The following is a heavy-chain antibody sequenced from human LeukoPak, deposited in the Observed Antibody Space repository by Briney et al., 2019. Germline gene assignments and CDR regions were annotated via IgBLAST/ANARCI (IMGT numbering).Heavy chain of an antibody. Sequence: PSETLSLTCTVAGGSISSYYWSWIRQPPGKGLEWIGYIYYSGSTNYNPSLKSRVTISVDTSKNQFSLKLSSVTAADTAVYYCARGGIVAPNWFDPWGQGTLVTVSS. J-gene: IGHJ5*02. CDR3: ARGGIVAPNWFDP. CDR1: GGSISSYY. V-gene: IGHV4-59*01. D-gene: IGHD1-26*01. CDR2: IYYSGST.